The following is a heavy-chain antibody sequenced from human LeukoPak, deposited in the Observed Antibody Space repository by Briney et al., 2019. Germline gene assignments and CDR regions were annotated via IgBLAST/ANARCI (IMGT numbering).Heavy chain of an antibody. J-gene: IGHJ3*02. CDR3: ARLYWGLGAFDI. V-gene: IGHV4-38-2*01. CDR1: GYSIVTGYY. Sequence: SETLSLTCAVSGYSIVTGYYWAWIRQPPGKGLEWFGSIYHNESTYYNSSLKSRVTISVDTSKNQFSLKLSSVTAADTAVYYCARLYWGLGAFDIWGQGTMVTVSS. CDR2: IYHNEST. D-gene: IGHD3-16*01.